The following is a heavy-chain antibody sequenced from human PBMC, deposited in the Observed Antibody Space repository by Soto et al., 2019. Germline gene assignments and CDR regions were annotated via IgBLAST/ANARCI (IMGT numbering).Heavy chain of an antibody. J-gene: IGHJ4*02. CDR2: ISSSTI. D-gene: IGHD1-26*01. CDR1: GFTFSSYS. CDR3: ARGSGSLY. Sequence: EVQLVESGGGLVQPGGSLRLSCAASGFTFSSYSMNWVRQAPGKGLECVSYISSSTIYYADSVKGRFTISRDNAKNSLYLQMNSLRDEDTAVYYCARGSGSLYWGQGTLVTVSS. V-gene: IGHV3-48*02.